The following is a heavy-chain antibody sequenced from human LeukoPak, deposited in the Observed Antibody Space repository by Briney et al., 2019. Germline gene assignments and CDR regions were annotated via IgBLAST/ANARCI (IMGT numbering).Heavy chain of an antibody. Sequence: GGSLRLSCAASGFTFSNYGMNWVRQAPGKGLEWVSGITGSGGNTYYADSVKGRFTISRDNSKNTMYLQMNSLRAEDTAVYYCARASRYYDILTGYLVQPMDVWGKGTTVTVSS. V-gene: IGHV3-23*01. CDR3: ARASRYYDILTGYLVQPMDV. CDR1: GFTFSNYG. D-gene: IGHD3-9*01. CDR2: ITGSGGNT. J-gene: IGHJ6*03.